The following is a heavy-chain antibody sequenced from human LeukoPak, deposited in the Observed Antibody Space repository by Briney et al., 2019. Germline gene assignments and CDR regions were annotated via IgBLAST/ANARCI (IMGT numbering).Heavy chain of an antibody. D-gene: IGHD3-10*01. CDR2: ISTSSIYI. V-gene: IGHV3-21*01. CDR1: GFTFSTYS. J-gene: IGHJ4*02. Sequence: GGSLRLSCAASGFTFSTYSMNWVRQTPGKGLEWVSSISTSSIYIYYADSVKGRFTISRHNAKNSLFLQVDGLRAEDTAVYYCARGSGNSGSTHDFDHWGQGTLVTVSS. CDR3: ARGSGNSGSTHDFDH.